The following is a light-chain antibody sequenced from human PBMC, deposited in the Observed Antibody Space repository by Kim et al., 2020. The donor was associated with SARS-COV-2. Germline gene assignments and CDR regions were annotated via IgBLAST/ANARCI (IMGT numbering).Light chain of an antibody. CDR2: SND. J-gene: IGLJ3*02. CDR3: AAWDDSLNAWL. CDR1: SSNIGSNT. V-gene: IGLV1-44*01. Sequence: QSVLTQPPSASGTPGQRVTVSCSGSSSNIGSNTVNWYQQLPGTAPKLLIYSNDRLPSGVPDRFSGSKSGTSASLAISGLQSEDEADYYCAAWDDSLNAWLFGGGTQLTVL.